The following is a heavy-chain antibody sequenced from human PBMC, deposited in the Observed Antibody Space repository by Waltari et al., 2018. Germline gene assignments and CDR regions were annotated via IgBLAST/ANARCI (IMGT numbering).Heavy chain of an antibody. CDR2: IIPSYGTP. D-gene: IGHD1-26*01. Sequence: QVHLVQSGTEVRTPGSSVKVSCEACGGTFGTNAIIWVRKAPGQGLEWMGVIIPSYGTPNYAEKFQGRVNVAADKLATTAYMELSSLRSDDTAVYYCARRIVGGPFDVWGQGTMVTVSS. V-gene: IGHV1-69*14. CDR3: ARRIVGGPFDV. J-gene: IGHJ3*01. CDR1: GGTFGTNA.